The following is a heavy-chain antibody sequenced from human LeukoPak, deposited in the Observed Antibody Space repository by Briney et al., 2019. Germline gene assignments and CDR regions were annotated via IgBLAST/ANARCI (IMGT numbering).Heavy chain of an antibody. V-gene: IGHV4-4*08. CDR2: IYSSGNT. CDR3: AMVRAVTKNYYYYYGMDV. Sequence: SETLSLTCTVSGGSISNYYWTWIRQPPGKGLEWIGYIYSSGNTNYNPSLNSRVTISVDTSKNQFSLKLSSVTAADTAVYYCAMVRAVTKNYYYYYGMDVWGQGTTVTVSS. J-gene: IGHJ6*02. CDR1: GGSISNYY. D-gene: IGHD4-17*01.